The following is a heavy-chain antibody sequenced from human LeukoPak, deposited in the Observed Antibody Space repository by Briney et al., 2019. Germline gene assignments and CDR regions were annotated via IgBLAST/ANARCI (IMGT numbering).Heavy chain of an antibody. CDR2: INYGESN. D-gene: IGHD6-13*01. Sequence: SETLSLTCTVSGVSISSYCWSWIRQPPGKGLEWIGYINYGESNKYNPSLKSRVSISLDTSKNQSCLKRSCMTAAETAVYYWAREVAAAGGHNWFDPWGQGALVTVSS. V-gene: IGHV4-59*01. CDR3: AREVAAAGGHNWFDP. CDR1: GVSISSYC. J-gene: IGHJ5*02.